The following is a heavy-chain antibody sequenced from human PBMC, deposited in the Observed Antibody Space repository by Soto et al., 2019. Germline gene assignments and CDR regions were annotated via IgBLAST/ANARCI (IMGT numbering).Heavy chain of an antibody. Sequence: SETLSLTCTVSGGSLTSYYWSWIRQPPGKGLEWIGYIYYSGSTNYNPSLKSRVTISVDTSKNQFSLRLSSVTAADTAVYYCARERPDGCRLDPWGQGTLVTVSS. CDR1: GGSLTSYY. D-gene: IGHD6-19*01. CDR2: IYYSGST. V-gene: IGHV4-59*12. J-gene: IGHJ5*02. CDR3: ARERPDGCRLDP.